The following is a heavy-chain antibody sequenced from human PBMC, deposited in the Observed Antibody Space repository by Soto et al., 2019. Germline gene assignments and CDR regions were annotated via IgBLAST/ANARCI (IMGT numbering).Heavy chain of an antibody. CDR3: ATCGGDCYLNY. D-gene: IGHD2-21*02. V-gene: IGHV3-15*01. J-gene: IGHJ4*02. Sequence: PGGSLRLSCAASGFTFSNAWMNWVRQGPGKGLEWVGRIKSKSIGGTVNYAAPVKGRFTISRDDSGNTLYLQMNSLKTEDTAVYYCATCGGDCYLNYWGQGALVTVSS. CDR2: IKSKSIGGTV. CDR1: GFTFSNAW.